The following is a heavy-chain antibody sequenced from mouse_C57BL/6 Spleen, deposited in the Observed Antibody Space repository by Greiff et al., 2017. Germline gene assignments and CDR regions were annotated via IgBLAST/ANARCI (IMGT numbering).Heavy chain of an antibody. V-gene: IGHV1-82*01. J-gene: IGHJ2*01. Sequence: QVQLQQSGPELVKPGASVKISCKASGYAFSSSWMNWVKQRPGKGLEWIGRIYPGDGDTNYNGKFKGKATLTADKSSSTAYMQLSSLTSEDSAVYFCALYDCAYWGQGTTLTVSS. D-gene: IGHD2-4*01. CDR2: IYPGDGDT. CDR3: ALYDCAY. CDR1: GYAFSSSW.